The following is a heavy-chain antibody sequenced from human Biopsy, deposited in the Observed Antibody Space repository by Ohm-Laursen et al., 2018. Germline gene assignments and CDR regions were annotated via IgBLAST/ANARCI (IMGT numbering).Heavy chain of an antibody. J-gene: IGHJ6*02. CDR1: GFSVSSYD. V-gene: IGHV3-21*01. CDR2: ISETSSHI. CDR3: AKDRWERNLYYGGGVDV. D-gene: IGHD4-23*01. Sequence: SLRLSCAASGFSVSSYDMNWVRQAPGKGLEWISYISETSSHIYDADSVRGRFTVARGIAKNTVLLQMNSLRAEDTALYYCAKDRWERNLYYGGGVDVWGQGTTVTVSS.